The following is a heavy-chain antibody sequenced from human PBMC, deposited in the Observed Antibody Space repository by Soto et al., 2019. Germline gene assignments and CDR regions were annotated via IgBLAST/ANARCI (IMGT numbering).Heavy chain of an antibody. J-gene: IGHJ4*02. D-gene: IGHD3-9*01. Sequence: SETLSLTCAVYGGSFSGYYWSWIRQPTGKGLEWIGEINHSGSTNYNPSLKSRVTISVDTSKNQFSLKLSSVTAADTAVYYCARRGELLTGYYGRGNFDYWGQGTLVTVS. CDR3: ARRGELLTGYYGRGNFDY. V-gene: IGHV4-34*01. CDR2: INHSGST. CDR1: GGSFSGYY.